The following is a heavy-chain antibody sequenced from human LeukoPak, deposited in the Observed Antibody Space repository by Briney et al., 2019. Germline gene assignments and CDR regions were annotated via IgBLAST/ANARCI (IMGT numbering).Heavy chain of an antibody. V-gene: IGHV4-34*01. CDR3: ARGSGYHDY. J-gene: IGHJ4*02. CDR1: GGSFSGYY. D-gene: IGHD6-13*01. Sequence: SETLSLTCAVYGGSFSGYYWSWIRPPPGKGLEWIGEINHSGSTNYNPSLKSRVTISVDTSKNQFSLKLSSVTAADAAVYYCARGSGYHDYWGQGTLVTVSS. CDR2: INHSGST.